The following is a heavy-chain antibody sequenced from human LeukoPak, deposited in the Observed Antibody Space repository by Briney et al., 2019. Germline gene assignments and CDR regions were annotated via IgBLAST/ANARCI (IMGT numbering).Heavy chain of an antibody. Sequence: PGGSLRLSCAASGFTFSSYWMSWVRQAPGKGLEWVANIKQDGSEKYYVDSVKGRFTISRDNAKNSLYLQMNSLRAEDTAVYFCVRVGRLLWFGLWGQGTLVTVSS. J-gene: IGHJ4*02. CDR3: VRVGRLLWFGL. V-gene: IGHV3-7*01. CDR2: IKQDGSEK. D-gene: IGHD3-10*01. CDR1: GFTFSSYW.